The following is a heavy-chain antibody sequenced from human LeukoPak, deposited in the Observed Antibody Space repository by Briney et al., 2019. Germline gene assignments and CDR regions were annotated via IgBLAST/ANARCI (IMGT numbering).Heavy chain of an antibody. CDR3: ARGTSGAFDR. V-gene: IGHV3-7*01. Sequence: SGGSLRLSCAASGFTFSSYWMTWVRQAPGKWLEWVANIKRDGSEKYYVDSVKGRFTFSRDNAKHSMYLQSNRLRAEDTAVYYCARGTSGAFDRWGQGTLVSVSS. CDR2: IKRDGSEK. J-gene: IGHJ5*02. D-gene: IGHD1-14*01. CDR1: GFTFSSYW.